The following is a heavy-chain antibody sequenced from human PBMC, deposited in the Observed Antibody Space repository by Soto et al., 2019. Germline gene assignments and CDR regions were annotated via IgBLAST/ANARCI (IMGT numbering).Heavy chain of an antibody. Sequence: GGSLRLSCAASGFTFSSYAMSWVRQAPGKGLEWVSAISGSGGSTYYADSVKGRFTISRDNSKNTLYLQMNSLRAEDTAVYYCAKPGSSWYRPYYYYYMDVWGKGTTVTVSS. D-gene: IGHD6-13*01. CDR3: AKPGSSWYRPYYYYYMDV. J-gene: IGHJ6*03. V-gene: IGHV3-23*01. CDR1: GFTFSSYA. CDR2: ISGSGGST.